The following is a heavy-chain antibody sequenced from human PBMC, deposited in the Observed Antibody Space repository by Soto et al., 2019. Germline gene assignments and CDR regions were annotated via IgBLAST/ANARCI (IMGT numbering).Heavy chain of an antibody. CDR1: GDSITSYY. V-gene: IGHV4-59*01. Sequence: QVQLQESGPGLVKHSETLSLTCTVSGDSITSYYWSWIRQPPGKALEWIGYIYYSGSTDNNPSLKSRVTISLHPAKKQFSLKLKSVTAADTAVYYCARDLGIGSGPFDAWGQGTMVTVSA. J-gene: IGHJ3*01. CDR3: ARDLGIGSGPFDA. D-gene: IGHD2-2*03. CDR2: IYYSGST.